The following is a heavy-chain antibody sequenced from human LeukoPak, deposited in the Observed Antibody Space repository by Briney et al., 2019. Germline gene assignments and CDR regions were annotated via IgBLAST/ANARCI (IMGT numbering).Heavy chain of an antibody. V-gene: IGHV4-34*01. D-gene: IGHD6-13*01. CDR2: ISHSGST. Sequence: ASETLSLTCAVYGGSFSGYYWSWIRQPPGKGLEWIGEISHSGSTNYNPSLKSRVTISVDTSKNQFSLKLTSVTAADTAVYYCARSWFSTGPADYWGQGTLVTVSS. CDR1: GGSFSGYY. CDR3: ARSWFSTGPADY. J-gene: IGHJ4*02.